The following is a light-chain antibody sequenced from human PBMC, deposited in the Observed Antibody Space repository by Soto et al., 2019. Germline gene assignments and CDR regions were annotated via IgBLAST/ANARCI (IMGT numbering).Light chain of an antibody. CDR2: AAS. Sequence: DIQITHSPSSLSASVGDRVTITCRASQSISSYLNWYQQKPGKAPKLLIYAASSLQSGVPSRFSGSGSGTDFTLTISSLQPEDFATYYCQPSYSTPSTSGQGTRLEI. CDR3: QPSYSTPST. V-gene: IGKV1-39*01. CDR1: QSISSY. J-gene: IGKJ5*01.